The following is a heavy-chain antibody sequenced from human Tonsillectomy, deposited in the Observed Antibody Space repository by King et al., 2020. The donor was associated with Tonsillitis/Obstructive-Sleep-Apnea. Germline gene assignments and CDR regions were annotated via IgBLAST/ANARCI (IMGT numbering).Heavy chain of an antibody. CDR2: IYPGDSDT. J-gene: IGHJ6*03. CDR1: GYSFTNYW. CDR3: ARHDVMGGYENSYYLDV. V-gene: IGHV5-51*01. Sequence: QLVQSGAEVKKPRESLKISCKGSGYSFTNYWIGWVRQMPGKGLEWMGIIYPGDSDTIYSPSFQDQVTISADKSISAAYLQWSSLKASDTAMYYCARHDVMGGYENSYYLDVWGKGTTVTVSS. D-gene: IGHD5-12*01.